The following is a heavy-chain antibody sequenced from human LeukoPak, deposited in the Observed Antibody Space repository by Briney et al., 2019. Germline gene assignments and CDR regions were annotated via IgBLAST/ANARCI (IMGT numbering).Heavy chain of an antibody. Sequence: GGSLRLSCVASGFTLSSYTMNWVRQAPGNGLEWVSVISDSGGITYYADSVKGRFTISRDNSRNTLYLQMNSLRVDDTAVYYCAKDARRYSGWYFFDHWGQGTLVTVSS. D-gene: IGHD6-19*01. CDR3: AKDARRYSGWYFFDH. J-gene: IGHJ4*02. CDR2: ISDSGGIT. V-gene: IGHV3-23*01. CDR1: GFTLSSYT.